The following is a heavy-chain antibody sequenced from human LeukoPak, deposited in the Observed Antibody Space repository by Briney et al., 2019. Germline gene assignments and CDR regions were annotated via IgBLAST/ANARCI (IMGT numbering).Heavy chain of an antibody. CDR1: GGSFSAYY. J-gene: IGHJ6*04. Sequence: PSETLSLTCAVYGGSFSAYYWSWIRQPPGKGLEWIGEINHSGSTNYNPSLKSRVTISVDTSKNQFSLKLSSVTAADTAVYYCARSVVVPAAMPREYYYYGMDVWGKGTTVTVSS. V-gene: IGHV4-34*01. D-gene: IGHD2-2*01. CDR3: ARSVVVPAAMPREYYYYGMDV. CDR2: INHSGST.